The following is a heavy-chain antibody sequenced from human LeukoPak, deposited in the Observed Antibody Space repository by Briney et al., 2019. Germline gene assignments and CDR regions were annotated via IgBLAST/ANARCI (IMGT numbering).Heavy chain of an antibody. D-gene: IGHD3-9*01. J-gene: IGHJ6*03. Sequence: SETLSLTCAVSGDSISRYYWSWIRQPPGKGLEYIGYIYSSGATNYSPSLASRVTISLDTSKNHFALELSAVTAADTAVCYCARGRDDLLRYFYLDVWGKGTTVTVSS. V-gene: IGHV4-59*01. CDR1: GDSISRYY. CDR3: ARGRDDLLRYFYLDV. CDR2: IYSSGAT.